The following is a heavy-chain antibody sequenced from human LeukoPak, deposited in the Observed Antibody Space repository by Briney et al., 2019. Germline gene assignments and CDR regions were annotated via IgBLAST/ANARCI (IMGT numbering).Heavy chain of an antibody. CDR1: GYSFTSYW. CDR2: IYPGDSDT. Sequence: GESLKISCKGSGYSFTSYWIGWVRQLPGKGLEWMGIIYPGDSDTRYSPSFQGQVSISADKSISTAYLQWSNLKASDTAMYYCAREYSYVWEYWGQGTLVTVSS. J-gene: IGHJ4*02. V-gene: IGHV5-51*01. D-gene: IGHD5-18*01. CDR3: AREYSYVWEY.